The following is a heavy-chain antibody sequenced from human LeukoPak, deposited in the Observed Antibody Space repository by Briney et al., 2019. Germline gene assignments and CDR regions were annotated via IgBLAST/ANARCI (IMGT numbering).Heavy chain of an antibody. Sequence: SQALSLTCAISGDSVSSNSVTWNWIGQSPSRGLEWLGRTYYRSTWYNDYAVSVRGRITVNPDTSKNQFSLHLNSVTPEDTAVYYCARRLTQYDCFDPWGQGILVTVSS. V-gene: IGHV6-1*01. CDR2: TYYRSTWYN. J-gene: IGHJ5*02. CDR1: GDSVSSNSVT. D-gene: IGHD2-2*01. CDR3: ARRLTQYDCFDP.